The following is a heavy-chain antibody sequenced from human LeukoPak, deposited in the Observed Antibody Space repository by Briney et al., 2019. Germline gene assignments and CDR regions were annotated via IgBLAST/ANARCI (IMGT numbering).Heavy chain of an antibody. CDR3: AKVLFDWLEHGGIYYMDV. D-gene: IGHD3-9*01. CDR2: INWNSDSI. Sequence: PGGSLRLSCAVSGFTFDDYAMHWVRQVPGKGLEWVSGINWNSDSIGYADSVRGRFTTSRDNAKNSLYLQMNSLRAEDTAMYYCAKVLFDWLEHGGIYYMDVWGKGTSVTISS. CDR1: GFTFDDYA. J-gene: IGHJ6*03. V-gene: IGHV3-9*01.